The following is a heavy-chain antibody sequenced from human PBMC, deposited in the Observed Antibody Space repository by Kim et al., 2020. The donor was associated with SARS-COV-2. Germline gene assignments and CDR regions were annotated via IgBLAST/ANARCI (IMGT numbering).Heavy chain of an antibody. J-gene: IGHJ4*02. CDR3: AKDMTYYDFWSGYYGFDY. CDR1: GFTFDDYA. CDR2: ISGDGGST. Sequence: GGSLRLSCAASGFTFDDYAMHWVRQAPGKGLEWVSLISGDGGSTYYADSVKGRFTISRDNSKNSLYLQMNSLRTEDTALYYCAKDMTYYDFWSGYYGFDYWGQGTLVTVSS. V-gene: IGHV3-43*02. D-gene: IGHD3-3*01.